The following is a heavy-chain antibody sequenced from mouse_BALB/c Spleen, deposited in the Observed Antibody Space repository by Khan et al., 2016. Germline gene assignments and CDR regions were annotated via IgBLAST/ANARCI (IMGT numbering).Heavy chain of an antibody. CDR3: AGRVPWYFDV. Sequence: QIQLVQSGPELKQPGETVKISCKASGYTFTDYSMHWVKQAPGKGLKWMGWKNTETGEPKYADDFKGRFAFSLETSASTVYLQINNTKNEDTATYLCAGRVPWYFDVWGAGTTVTVSS. D-gene: IGHD2-14*01. V-gene: IGHV9-2-1*01. CDR2: KNTETGEP. CDR1: GYTFTDYS. J-gene: IGHJ1*01.